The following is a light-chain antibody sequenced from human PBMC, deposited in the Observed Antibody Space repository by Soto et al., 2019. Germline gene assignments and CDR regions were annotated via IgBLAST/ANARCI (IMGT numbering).Light chain of an antibody. Sequence: QSALTQPRSVSGSPGQSVTISCTGTGSDVGGYNYVSWYQQHPGKAPKLMINDVTNRPSGVPDRFSGSKSGNTASLTISGLQDEDEADYYCCSYAGSYTLVFGGGTKVTVL. J-gene: IGLJ2*01. CDR1: GSDVGGYNY. CDR3: CSYAGSYTLV. CDR2: DVT. V-gene: IGLV2-11*01.